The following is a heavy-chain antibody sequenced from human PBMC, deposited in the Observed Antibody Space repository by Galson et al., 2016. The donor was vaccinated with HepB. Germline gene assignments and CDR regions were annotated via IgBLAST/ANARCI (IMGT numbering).Heavy chain of an antibody. J-gene: IGHJ3*01. CDR2: ISWNSYII. D-gene: IGHD3-22*01. CDR3: AKGDGSGNLRFSSVAFDF. Sequence: SLRLSCAASGFSFDAYAMHWVRQAPGKGLEWVSGISWNSYIIGYADSVKGRFTISRDNAKNSLYLQMNSLRAKDTALYYCAKGDGSGNLRFSSVAFDFWGQGTMVTVSS. V-gene: IGHV3-9*01. CDR1: GFSFDAYA.